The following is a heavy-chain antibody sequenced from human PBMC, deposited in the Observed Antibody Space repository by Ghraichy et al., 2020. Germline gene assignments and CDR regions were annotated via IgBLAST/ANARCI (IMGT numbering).Heavy chain of an antibody. Sequence: GGSLRLSCAASGFTFSSYWMSWVRQAPGKGLEWVANIKQDGSEKYYVDSVKGRFTISRDNAKNSLYLQMNSLRAEDTAVYYCARDAISYYYDKSVPRYFDYWGQGTLVTVSS. CDR2: IKQDGSEK. J-gene: IGHJ4*02. CDR1: GFTFSSYW. D-gene: IGHD3-22*01. CDR3: ARDAISYYYDKSVPRYFDY. V-gene: IGHV3-7*03.